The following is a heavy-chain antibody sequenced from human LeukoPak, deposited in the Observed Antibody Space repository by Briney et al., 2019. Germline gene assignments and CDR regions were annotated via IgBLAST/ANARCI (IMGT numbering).Heavy chain of an antibody. Sequence: SETLSLTFTVSGGSIISSYWRWIPQPPGKGLEWIGSIYYSGRTYYKPSLKSRVTISVDTSKNQFSLKLTSVTAADTAVYYCARHYGPPYSSGWGGYFDYWGQGTLLTVSS. CDR3: ARHYGPPYSSGWGGYFDY. V-gene: IGHV4-39*01. J-gene: IGHJ4*02. CDR2: IYYSGRT. CDR1: GGSIISSY. D-gene: IGHD6-19*01.